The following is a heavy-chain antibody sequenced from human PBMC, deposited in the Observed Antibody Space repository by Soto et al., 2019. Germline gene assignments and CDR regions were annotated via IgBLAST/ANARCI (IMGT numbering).Heavy chain of an antibody. Sequence: SETLSLTCTFSGGSISSYYWSWIRQPPGKGLEWIGYIYYSGSTNYNPSLKSRFTISRDNAKNSLYLEMNSLRSEDTALYYCAKDHDEDFGYDLDYFNYWGRGTLVTVS. D-gene: IGHD5-12*01. J-gene: IGHJ4*02. CDR3: AKDHDEDFGYDLDYFNY. V-gene: IGHV4-59*01. CDR1: GGSISSYY. CDR2: IYYSGST.